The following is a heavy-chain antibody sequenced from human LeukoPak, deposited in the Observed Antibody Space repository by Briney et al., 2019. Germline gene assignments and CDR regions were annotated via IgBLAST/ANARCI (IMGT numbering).Heavy chain of an antibody. CDR3: SRGGIRESGGWSGY. J-gene: IGHJ4*02. Sequence: GGSLRLSCAASGFTFSSYSMNWVRQAPGKGLEWVSSISSSSSYIYYADSVKGRFTISRDNTKNSLYLQMNNLRAEDTAVYYCSRGGIRESGGWSGYWGLGTLVTVSS. D-gene: IGHD6-19*01. CDR1: GFTFSSYS. V-gene: IGHV3-21*01. CDR2: ISSSSSYI.